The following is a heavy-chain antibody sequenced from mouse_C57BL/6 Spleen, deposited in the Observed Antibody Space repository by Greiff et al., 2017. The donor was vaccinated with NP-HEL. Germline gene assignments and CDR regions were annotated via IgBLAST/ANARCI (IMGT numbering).Heavy chain of an antibody. CDR1: GYTFTSYW. Sequence: VQLQQPGAELVRPGSSVKLSCKASGYTFTSYWMHWVKQRPIQGLEWIGNIDPSDSETHYNQKFKDKATLTVDKSSSTAYMQLSSLTSEDSAVYYCARSGITTVVARGYFDVWGTGTTVTVSS. CDR2: IDPSDSET. D-gene: IGHD1-1*01. J-gene: IGHJ1*03. V-gene: IGHV1-52*01. CDR3: ARSGITTVVARGYFDV.